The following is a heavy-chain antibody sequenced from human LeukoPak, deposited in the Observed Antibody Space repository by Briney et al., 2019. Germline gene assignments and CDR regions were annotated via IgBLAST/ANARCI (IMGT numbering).Heavy chain of an antibody. D-gene: IGHD2-2*02. CDR3: ARDRPVGVPIAISYDLDS. J-gene: IGHJ4*02. V-gene: IGHV3-30*01. CDR2: ISSDGSNK. Sequence: GGSLRLSCAASGFTFSSFAIHWVRQAPDKGLEWVAVISSDGSNKFYADSVRGRFTISRDNSKNTLNLQMNSLRPEDTAVYYCARDRPVGVPIAISYDLDSWGQGTLVSVSS. CDR1: GFTFSSFA.